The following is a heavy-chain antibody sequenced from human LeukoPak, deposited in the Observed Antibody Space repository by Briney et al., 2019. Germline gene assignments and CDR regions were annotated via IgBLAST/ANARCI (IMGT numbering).Heavy chain of an antibody. Sequence: SETLSLTCTVSGGSISSYYWSWIRQPAGKGLEWIGRIYTSGSTNYNPSLKSRVTISVDTSKNQFPLKLGSVPAADTAVYYCARVIVGATYFDYWGQGTLVTVSS. CDR1: GGSISSYY. J-gene: IGHJ4*02. CDR2: IYTSGST. D-gene: IGHD1-26*01. CDR3: ARVIVGATYFDY. V-gene: IGHV4-4*07.